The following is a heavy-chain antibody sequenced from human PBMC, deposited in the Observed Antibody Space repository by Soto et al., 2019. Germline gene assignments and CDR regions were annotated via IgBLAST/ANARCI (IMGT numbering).Heavy chain of an antibody. V-gene: IGHV3-66*01. CDR3: ARDDVLCDGGRCYGVPLDV. Sequence: EVQLVESGGGLVQPGGSLRLSCAASGFTVSSKYMSWVRQAPGKGLEWVSLIQSGGPTYYADSVKGRFTISRDTSENTVHLQRDSLRAEDTAVYYCARDDVLCDGGRCYGVPLDVWAKGPRSPSPQ. D-gene: IGHD2-15*01. CDR2: IQSGGPT. CDR1: GFTVSSKY. J-gene: IGHJ6*04.